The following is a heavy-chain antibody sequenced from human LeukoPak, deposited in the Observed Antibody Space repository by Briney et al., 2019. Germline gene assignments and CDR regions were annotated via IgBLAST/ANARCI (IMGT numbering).Heavy chain of an antibody. CDR2: IYHSGST. J-gene: IGHJ4*02. CDR1: GGSISSGGYS. Sequence: PSETLSLTCAVSGGSISSGGYSWSWIRQPPGKGLEWIGYIYHSGSTYYNPSLKSRVTISVDRSKNQFSLKLSSVTAADTAVYYCAREAYSGSYYLDYWGQGTLVTVSS. CDR3: AREAYSGSYYLDY. V-gene: IGHV4-30-2*01. D-gene: IGHD1-26*01.